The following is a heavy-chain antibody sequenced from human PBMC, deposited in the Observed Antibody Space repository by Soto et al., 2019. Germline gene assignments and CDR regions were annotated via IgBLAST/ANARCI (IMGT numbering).Heavy chain of an antibody. CDR3: ARGAVAATLYGRDV. J-gene: IGHJ6*02. D-gene: IGHD2-15*01. CDR2: IGTAGDP. CDR1: GFTFSSYD. Sequence: GGSLRLSCAASGFTFSSYDMHWVRQATGKGLEGVSAIGTAGDPYYPGSVKGRFTISRENAKNSLYLQMNSLRAGDTAVYYCARGAVAATLYGRDVWGQGTTVTVSS. V-gene: IGHV3-13*05.